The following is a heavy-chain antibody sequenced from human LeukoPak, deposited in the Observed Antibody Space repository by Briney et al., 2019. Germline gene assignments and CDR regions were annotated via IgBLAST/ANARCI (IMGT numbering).Heavy chain of an antibody. Sequence: GGSLRLSCAASGFTFDDYAMHWVRQAPGKGLVWVSRINSDGSTTSYADSVKGRFTISRDNAKNTLYLQMNSLRAEDTAVYYCASSVTAMGDIWGQGTMVTVSS. CDR1: GFTFDDYA. V-gene: IGHV3-74*01. J-gene: IGHJ3*02. D-gene: IGHD2-21*02. CDR3: ASSVTAMGDI. CDR2: INSDGSTT.